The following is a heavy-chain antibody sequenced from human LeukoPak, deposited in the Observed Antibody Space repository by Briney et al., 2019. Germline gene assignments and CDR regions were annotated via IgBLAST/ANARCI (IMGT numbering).Heavy chain of an antibody. CDR1: GFTFSGSA. V-gene: IGHV3-73*01. D-gene: IGHD6-19*01. J-gene: IGHJ4*02. CDR3: TRRGTSIAVAGTNDY. CDR2: IRSKANSYAT. Sequence: PGGSLRLSCAASGFTFSGSAMHWVRQASGKGLEWVGRIRSKANSYATAYAASVKGRFTISRDDSKNTAYLQMNSLKTEDTAVYYCTRRGTSIAVAGTNDYWGQGTLVTVSS.